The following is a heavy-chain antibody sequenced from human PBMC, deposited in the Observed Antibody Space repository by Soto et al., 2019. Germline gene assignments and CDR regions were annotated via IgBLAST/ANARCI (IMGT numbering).Heavy chain of an antibody. V-gene: IGHV3-33*01. CDR3: AREGVSRAGYYYYHTDV. J-gene: IGHJ6*03. CDR2: IWYDGTNK. Sequence: SGGSLRLSCAASGFSFSNHGMHWVRQAPGKGLEWVAVIWYDGTNKYYADSVKGRFTISRDNSKNTLYLQMNSLTTEDTAVYYCAREGVSRAGYYYYHTDVWGRGTTVTVSS. CDR1: GFSFSNHG. D-gene: IGHD3-3*01.